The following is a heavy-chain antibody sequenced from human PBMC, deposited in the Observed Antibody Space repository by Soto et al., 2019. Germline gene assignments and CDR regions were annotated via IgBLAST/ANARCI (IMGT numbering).Heavy chain of an antibody. Sequence: GGSLRLSCAASGFTFSSYDMHWVRQATGKGLEWVSAIGTAGDTYYPGSVKGRFTISRENAKNSLYLQMNSLRTEDTALYYCAKDRRSIAAAGKWYYYGMDVWGQGTTVTVSS. J-gene: IGHJ6*02. CDR3: AKDRRSIAAAGKWYYYGMDV. CDR1: GFTFSSYD. V-gene: IGHV3-13*04. D-gene: IGHD6-13*01. CDR2: IGTAGDT.